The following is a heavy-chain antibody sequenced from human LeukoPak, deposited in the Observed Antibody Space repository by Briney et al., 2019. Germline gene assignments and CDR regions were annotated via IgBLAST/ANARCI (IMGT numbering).Heavy chain of an antibody. J-gene: IGHJ6*03. D-gene: IGHD3-10*01. V-gene: IGHV3-21*01. CDR1: GFTFSSYS. CDR3: ARGEYYYGYYMDV. Sequence: PGGSLRLSCAASGFTFSSYSMNWVRQAPGKGLEWVSSISSGSSYIYYADSVKGRFTISRDNAKNSLYLQMNSLRAEDTAVYYCARGEYYYGYYMDVWGKGTTVTISS. CDR2: ISSGSSYI.